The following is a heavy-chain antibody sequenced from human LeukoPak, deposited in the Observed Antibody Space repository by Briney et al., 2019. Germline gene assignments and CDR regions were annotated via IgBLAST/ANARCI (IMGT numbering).Heavy chain of an antibody. CDR1: RFTFSSYV. Sequence: GGSLRLSCAASRFTFSSYVVSWVRQAPGKGLEWVSSISRSAGATYYADSVKGRFTISRDNSRNTLSLYMNSLRAEDTAVYFCAKHAGGHDLDALDIWGQGTMVTVSS. CDR3: AKHAGGHDLDALDI. D-gene: IGHD2-2*01. CDR2: ISRSAGAT. V-gene: IGHV3-23*01. J-gene: IGHJ3*02.